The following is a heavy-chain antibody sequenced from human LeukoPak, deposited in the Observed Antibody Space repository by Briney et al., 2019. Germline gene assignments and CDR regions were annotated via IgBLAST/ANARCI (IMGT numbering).Heavy chain of an antibody. CDR3: ARLRDGYNGGGVDY. V-gene: IGHV4-61*02. CDR1: GGSISSGSYH. J-gene: IGHJ4*02. Sequence: SETLSLTCTVSGGSISSGSYHWSWIRQPPGKGLEWIGRIYTSGSTNYNPSLKSRVTISGDTSKNQFSLKPSSVTAADTAVYYCARLRDGYNGGGVDYWGQGTLVTVSS. CDR2: IYTSGST. D-gene: IGHD5-24*01.